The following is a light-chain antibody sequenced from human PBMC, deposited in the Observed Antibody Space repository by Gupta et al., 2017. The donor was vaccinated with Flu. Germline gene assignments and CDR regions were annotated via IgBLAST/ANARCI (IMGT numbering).Light chain of an antibody. Sequence: DIQMTQSPASLSTSVGDSINITCRASQSISSYVNWYQHKPGKAPKLLIYGASNLQSGVPSRFGGRGSRNVFTLTISSLESEVFATYYQQQSYSTPVTFGGGTKVETK. CDR2: GAS. CDR3: QQSYSTPVT. CDR1: QSISSY. V-gene: IGKV1-39*01. J-gene: IGKJ4*01.